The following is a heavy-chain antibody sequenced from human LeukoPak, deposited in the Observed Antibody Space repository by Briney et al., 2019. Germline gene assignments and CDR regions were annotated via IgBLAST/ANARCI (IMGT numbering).Heavy chain of an antibody. CDR2: IIPIFGTA. CDR3: ARDPYYDSSGYYFDY. D-gene: IGHD3-22*01. J-gene: IGHJ4*02. Sequence: GASVKVSCKASGYTFTGYYIHWVRQAPGQGLEWMGGIIPIFGTANYAQKFQGRVTITADESTSTAYMELSSLRSEDTAVYYCARDPYYDSSGYYFDYWGQGTLVTVSP. CDR1: GYTFTGYY. V-gene: IGHV1-69*13.